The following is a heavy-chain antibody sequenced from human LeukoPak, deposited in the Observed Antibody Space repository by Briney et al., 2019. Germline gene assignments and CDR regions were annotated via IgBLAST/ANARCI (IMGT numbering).Heavy chain of an antibody. D-gene: IGHD3-10*01. CDR1: GFTFSSQW. V-gene: IGHV3-7*03. J-gene: IGHJ4*02. CDR3: AKATYYYGSGSPILAY. Sequence: GGSLRLSCAASGFTFSSQWMSWVRQAPGKGLEWVANVNQGGTEKYYVDSVKGRFTISRDNAENSLYLQMNSLRAEDTAVYYCAKATYYYGSGSPILAYWGQGTLVTVSS. CDR2: VNQGGTEK.